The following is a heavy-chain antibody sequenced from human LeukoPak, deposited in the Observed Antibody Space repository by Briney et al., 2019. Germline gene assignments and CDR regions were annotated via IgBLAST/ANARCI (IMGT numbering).Heavy chain of an antibody. Sequence: SQTLSLTCTVSGGSISGGSHYWTWIRQPAGKGLEYIGRVYSSGSTDSNPSLRSRLTMSVDTSKNQLSLKLTSVTAADTAVYYCARLGRFGALLPYYYYMDVWGKGTTVTVSS. V-gene: IGHV4-61*02. CDR2: VYSSGST. J-gene: IGHJ6*03. CDR3: ARLGRFGALLPYYYYMDV. CDR1: GGSISGGSHY. D-gene: IGHD3-10*01.